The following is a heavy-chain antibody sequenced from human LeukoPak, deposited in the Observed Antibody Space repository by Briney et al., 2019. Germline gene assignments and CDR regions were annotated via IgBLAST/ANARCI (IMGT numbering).Heavy chain of an antibody. D-gene: IGHD3-9*01. CDR3: AKDQGTYYDILTGYYDTYYFDY. V-gene: IGHV3-23*01. CDR2: ISGSGGST. CDR1: GFTFSSYA. Sequence: GGSLRLSCAASGFTFSSYAMSWVRQAPGKGLEWVSAISGSGGSTYYADSVKGRFTISRDNSKNTLYLQMNSLRAEGTAVYYCAKDQGTYYDILTGYYDTYYFDYWGQGTLVTVSS. J-gene: IGHJ4*02.